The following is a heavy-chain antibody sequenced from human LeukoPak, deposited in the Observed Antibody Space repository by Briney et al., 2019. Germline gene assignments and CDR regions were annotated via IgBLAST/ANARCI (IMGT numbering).Heavy chain of an antibody. J-gene: IGHJ5*02. CDR2: IKQDGSEK. CDR1: GFTFSSYW. Sequence: GGSLRLSCAASGFTFSSYWMSWVRQAPGKGLEWVANIKQDGSEKYYVDSLKGRFTISRDNAKNSLYLQMNSLRAEDTAVYYCVRGYISPRMNWFDPWGQGTLVTVSS. V-gene: IGHV3-7*05. CDR3: VRGYISPRMNWFDP. D-gene: IGHD3-16*02.